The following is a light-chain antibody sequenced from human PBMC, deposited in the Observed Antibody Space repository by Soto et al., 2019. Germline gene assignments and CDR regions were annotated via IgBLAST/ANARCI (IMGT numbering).Light chain of an antibody. CDR1: QHISNY. V-gene: IGKV1-39*01. CDR3: QQSYSTPWT. Sequence: DIQMTQSPSSLSASVGDRVTITCRASQHISNYLNWYQQKPGKAPKLLIYAASSLQSGVPSRLSGSGSGTDFTLAISSLQPEDFATYYCQQSYSTPWTFGQGTKVEIK. J-gene: IGKJ1*01. CDR2: AAS.